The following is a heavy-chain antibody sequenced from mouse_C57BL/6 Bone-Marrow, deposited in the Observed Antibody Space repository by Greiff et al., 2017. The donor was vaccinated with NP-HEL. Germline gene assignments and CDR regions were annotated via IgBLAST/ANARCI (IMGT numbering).Heavy chain of an antibody. D-gene: IGHD2-12*01. J-gene: IGHJ1*03. CDR3: ARAKGYYSKKDWYFDV. CDR1: GYAFTNYL. CDR2: INPGSGGT. Sequence: QVQLQQSGAELVRPGTSVKVSCKASGYAFTNYLIEWVKQRPGQGLEWIGVINPGSGGTNYNEKFKGKATLTADKSSSTAYMQLSSLTSEDSAVYFCARAKGYYSKKDWYFDVLGTGTTVTVSS. V-gene: IGHV1-54*01.